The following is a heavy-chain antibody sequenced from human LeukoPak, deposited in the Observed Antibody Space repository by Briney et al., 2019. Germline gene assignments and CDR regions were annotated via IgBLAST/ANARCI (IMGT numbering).Heavy chain of an antibody. CDR3: ARQQQWLVAPPLDY. J-gene: IGHJ4*02. CDR1: GYTFTSYG. CDR2: ISAYNGNT. V-gene: IGHV1-18*01. Sequence: GASVKVSCKAPGYTFTSYGISWVRQAPGQGLEWMGWISAYNGNTNYAQKLQGRVTMTTDTSTSTAYMELRSLRSDDTAVYYCARQQQWLVAPPLDYWGQGTLVTVSS. D-gene: IGHD6-19*01.